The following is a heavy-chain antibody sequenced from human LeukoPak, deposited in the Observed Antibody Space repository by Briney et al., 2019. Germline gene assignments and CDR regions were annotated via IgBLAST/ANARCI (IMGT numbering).Heavy chain of an antibody. Sequence: SQTLSRTCAISGDSVCSNSAAWNWIRQSPSRGLEWLGRTYNRSKWYNDYAVSVKSRITINPDTSKNQFSLQLNSVTPEDTAVYYCARSGIVAAGTDGSGAFDIWGQGTMVTVSS. V-gene: IGHV6-1*01. CDR1: GDSVCSNSAA. CDR3: ARSGIVAAGTDGSGAFDI. J-gene: IGHJ3*02. CDR2: TYNRSKWYN. D-gene: IGHD6-13*01.